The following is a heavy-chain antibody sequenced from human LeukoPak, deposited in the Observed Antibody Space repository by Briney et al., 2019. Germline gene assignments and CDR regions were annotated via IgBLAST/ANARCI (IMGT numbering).Heavy chain of an antibody. D-gene: IGHD3-10*01. Sequence: PGGSLRLSCAASGFTFSSYAMHWVRQAPGKGLEWVAVISYDGSNKYYADSVKGRFTISRDNSKNTLYLQTNSLRAEDTAVYYCARDPAPIASFGEERWGFGFDYWGQGTLVTVSS. CDR3: ARDPAPIASFGEERWGFGFDY. J-gene: IGHJ4*02. CDR2: ISYDGSNK. V-gene: IGHV3-30*04. CDR1: GFTFSSYA.